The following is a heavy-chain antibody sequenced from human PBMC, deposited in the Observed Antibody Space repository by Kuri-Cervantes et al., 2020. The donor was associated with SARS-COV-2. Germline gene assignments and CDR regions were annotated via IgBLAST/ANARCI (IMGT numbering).Heavy chain of an antibody. Sequence: GASLKISCAASGFTFSSYSMNWVRQAPGKGLEWVSYISSSSSTIYYADSVKGLFTISRDNAKNSLYLQMNSLRAEDTAVYYCARVPGIAAAVGYYLDYWGQGTLVTVSS. V-gene: IGHV3-48*01. J-gene: IGHJ4*02. CDR1: GFTFSSYS. D-gene: IGHD6-13*01. CDR2: ISSSSSTI. CDR3: ARVPGIAAAVGYYLDY.